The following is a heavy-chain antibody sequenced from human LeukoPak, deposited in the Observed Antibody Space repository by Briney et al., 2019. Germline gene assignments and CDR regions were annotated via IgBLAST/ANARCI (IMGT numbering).Heavy chain of an antibody. CDR3: AKRGVVIRVILVGFHKEAYYFDS. V-gene: IGHV3-23*01. CDR2: ISDSGGST. J-gene: IGHJ4*02. D-gene: IGHD3-22*01. CDR1: GITLSNYG. Sequence: GGSLRLSCAVSGITLSNYGMSWVRQAPGKGLEWVAGISDSGGSTNYADSVKGRFTLSRDIPKNTLYLQMHSLRAEDTAVYFCAKRGVVIRVILVGFHKEAYYFDSWGQGALVTVSS.